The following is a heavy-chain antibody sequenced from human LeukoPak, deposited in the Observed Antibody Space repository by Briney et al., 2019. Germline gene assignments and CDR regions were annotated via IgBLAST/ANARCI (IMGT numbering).Heavy chain of an antibody. J-gene: IGHJ6*02. V-gene: IGHV1-18*01. D-gene: IGHD1-1*01. CDR3: AREDNDDYYYYGMDV. CDR2: ISTYKSHT. Sequence: ASVKVSCKASGGTFSSYAISWVRLAPGQGLEWMGWISTYKSHTNYAQKFQGRVTMITDTSTNTAYMELRSLRSDDTAVYYCAREDNDDYYYYGMDVWGQGTAVTVSS. CDR1: GGTFSSYA.